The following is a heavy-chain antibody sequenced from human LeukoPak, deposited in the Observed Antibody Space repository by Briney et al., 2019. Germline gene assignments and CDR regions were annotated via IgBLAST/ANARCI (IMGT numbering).Heavy chain of an antibody. CDR1: GCTFTSYD. CDR2: MNPNSGDT. D-gene: IGHD6-19*01. J-gene: IGHJ6*03. CDR3: ARAINEQWLVYYYYYMDV. Sequence: ASVKVSCKASGCTFTSYDINWVRQATGQGLEWMGWMNPNSGDTGYAQKFQGRVTMTRNTSISTAYMELSSLRSEDTAVYYCARAINEQWLVYYYYYMDVWGKGTTVTVSS. V-gene: IGHV1-8*01.